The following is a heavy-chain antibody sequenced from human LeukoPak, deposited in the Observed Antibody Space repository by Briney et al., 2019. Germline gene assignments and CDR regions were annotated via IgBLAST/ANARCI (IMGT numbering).Heavy chain of an antibody. CDR2: IHPNGGVK. V-gene: IGHV3-7*01. CDR3: ASTFPYCISGTCAL. D-gene: IGHD2-15*01. CDR1: GLTFGSYW. J-gene: IGHJ4*02. Sequence: PGGSLRLSCAASGLTFGSYWMSWVRQAPGKGLEWVANIHPNGGVKNYVDSVKGRFTISRDNAANSLYLQVNSLRAEDSAVYYCASTFPYCISGTCALGGQGTLVTVSS.